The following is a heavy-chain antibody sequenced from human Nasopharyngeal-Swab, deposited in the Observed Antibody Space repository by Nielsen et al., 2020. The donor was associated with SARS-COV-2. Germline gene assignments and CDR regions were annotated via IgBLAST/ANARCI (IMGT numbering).Heavy chain of an antibody. V-gene: IGHV3-23*01. D-gene: IGHD3-10*01. J-gene: IGHJ3*02. CDR2: ISASGGST. CDR3: AKDDVVRGDAFDI. Sequence: WIRQPPGKGLQWVSGISASGGSTYYTDSVKGRFAVSRGNSRNTLYLQMHSLRVEDTALYCCAKDDVVRGDAFDIWGQGTMVTVSS.